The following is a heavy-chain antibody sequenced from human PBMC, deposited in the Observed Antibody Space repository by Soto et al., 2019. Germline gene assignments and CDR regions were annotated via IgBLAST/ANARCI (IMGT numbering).Heavy chain of an antibody. CDR1: GFTFSSYS. CDR2: ISSSSSTI. D-gene: IGHD2-2*01. J-gene: IGHJ6*03. V-gene: IGHV3-48*01. CDR3: ASVVPAALYYYYYMDG. Sequence: GGSLRLSCAASGFTFSSYSMNWVRQAPGKGLEWVSYISSSSSTIYYADSVKGRFTISRDNAKNSLYLQMNSLRAEDTAVYYCASVVPAALYYYYYMDGWGKGTTVTVSS.